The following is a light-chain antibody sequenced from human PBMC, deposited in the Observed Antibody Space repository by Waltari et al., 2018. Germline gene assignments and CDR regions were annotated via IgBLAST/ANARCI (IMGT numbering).Light chain of an antibody. J-gene: IGKJ3*01. CDR1: QSVSSY. CDR3: QQRSNWPPFT. CDR2: DAS. V-gene: IGKV3-11*01. Sequence: EIVLTQSPATLSLSPGERATLSCRTRQSVSSYLAWYQQKPGQAHRLLIYDASNRATGIPARFSGSGSGTDFTLTISSLEPEDFAVYYCQQRSNWPPFTFGPGTKVDIK.